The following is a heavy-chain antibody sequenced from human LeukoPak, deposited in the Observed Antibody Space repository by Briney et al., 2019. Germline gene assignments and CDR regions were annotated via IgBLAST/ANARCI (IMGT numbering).Heavy chain of an antibody. Sequence: SETLSLTCAVYGGSFSGYYWSWIRQPPGKGLDWIGEINHSGSTNYNPSLKSRVTISVDTSKNQFSLKLSSVTAADTAVYYCVRSDRQRARSGRLEAFDIWGQGTMVTVSS. CDR3: VRSDRQRARSGRLEAFDI. CDR1: GGSFSGYY. J-gene: IGHJ3*02. D-gene: IGHD3-10*01. V-gene: IGHV4-34*01. CDR2: INHSGST.